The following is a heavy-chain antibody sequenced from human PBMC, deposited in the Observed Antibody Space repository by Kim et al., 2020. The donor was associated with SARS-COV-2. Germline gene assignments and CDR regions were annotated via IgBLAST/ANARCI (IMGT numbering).Heavy chain of an antibody. Sequence: GGSLRLSCVASGFTFTSRAMSWVRQSPVKGLEWVASINNGGNPYYANFVKGRFTISRDITKDTLYLQMNSLRADDTALYYCAKDHPSNGWPAFDSCGQGT. CDR3: AKDHPSNGWPAFDS. CDR1: GFTFTSRA. J-gene: IGHJ4*02. CDR2: INNGGNP. V-gene: IGHV3-23*01. D-gene: IGHD6-19*01.